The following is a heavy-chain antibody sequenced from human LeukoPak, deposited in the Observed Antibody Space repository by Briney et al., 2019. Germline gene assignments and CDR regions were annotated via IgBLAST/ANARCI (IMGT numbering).Heavy chain of an antibody. D-gene: IGHD6-13*01. CDR3: ARHAIAAAGTHWFDP. CDR1: GGSISSFY. V-gene: IGHV4-59*01. CDR2: IYYTGST. Sequence: TTSETLSLTCTVSGGSISSFYWSWIRQPPGKGLEWIGYIYYTGSTNYNSSLKSRVTISVDTSKNQFSLNLSSVTAADTAMYYCARHAIAAAGTHWFDPWVQGTLVTVSS. J-gene: IGHJ5*02.